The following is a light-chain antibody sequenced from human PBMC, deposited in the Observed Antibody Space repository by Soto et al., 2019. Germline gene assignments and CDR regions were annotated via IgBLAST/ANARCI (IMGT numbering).Light chain of an antibody. J-gene: IGKJ4*01. CDR1: QSVRSN. CDR2: DAS. CDR3: QQRTNWPLT. Sequence: EIVVTQSPATLSVSPGDRVTLSCRASQSVRSNSAWYQQKPGQTPRLLIYDASNRAAGIPARFSGSGSGTDFTLTISSLEPGHFAVYYCQQRTNWPLTFAGGTKVDIK. V-gene: IGKV3-11*01.